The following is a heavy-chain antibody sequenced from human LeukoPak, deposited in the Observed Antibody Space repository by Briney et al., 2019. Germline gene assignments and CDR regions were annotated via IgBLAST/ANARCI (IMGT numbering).Heavy chain of an antibody. V-gene: IGHV4-38-2*01. Sequence: SETLSLTCAVSGYSLSSGNYWGWIRQPQGKGLEWIGSIYHSGSTYYNPSLKSRVTISVGTSKNQFSLKLSSVTAADTAVYYCARGSGSYYFDYWGEGKLVSVSS. CDR2: IYHSGST. CDR3: ARGSGSYYFDY. D-gene: IGHD1-26*01. J-gene: IGHJ4*02. CDR1: GYSLSSGNY.